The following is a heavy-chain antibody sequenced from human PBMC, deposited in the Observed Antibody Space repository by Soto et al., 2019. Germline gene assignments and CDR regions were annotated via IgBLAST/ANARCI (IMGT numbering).Heavy chain of an antibody. CDR2: IYYSGST. J-gene: IGHJ4*02. CDR1: GGSISSGGYY. D-gene: IGHD6-13*01. Sequence: ASETLSLTCAVSGGSISSGGYYWSWIRQHPGTGLEWIGYIYYSGSTNYNPSLKSRVTISVDTSKNQFSLKLSSVTAADTAVYYCARVGGSSSWYDLGIQYYFDYWGQGTLVTVSS. V-gene: IGHV4-61*08. CDR3: ARVGGSSSWYDLGIQYYFDY.